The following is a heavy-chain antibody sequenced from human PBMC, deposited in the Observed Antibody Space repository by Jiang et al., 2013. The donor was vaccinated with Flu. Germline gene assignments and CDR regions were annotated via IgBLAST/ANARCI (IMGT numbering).Heavy chain of an antibody. J-gene: IGHJ4*02. D-gene: IGHD2-2*01. V-gene: IGHV1-2*04. CDR2: INLNTGVT. CDR1: GYTFSDYD. CDR3: ARDFCSNTSCFDS. Sequence: SGAEVKTPGASVKVSCKASGYTFSDYDLHWVRQAPGQGLEWMGWINLNTGVTNYAQNFQGWVTMTSDTSISTAYMEISSLKSDDTAVYYCARDFCSNTSCFDSWAREPWSPSPQ.